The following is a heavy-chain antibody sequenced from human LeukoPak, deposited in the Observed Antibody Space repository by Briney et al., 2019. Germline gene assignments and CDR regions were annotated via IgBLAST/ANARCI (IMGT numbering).Heavy chain of an antibody. D-gene: IGHD1-26*01. CDR3: AKDERGVGAT. CDR2: IRYDGSNK. J-gene: IGHJ3*01. CDR1: GFTFSTYA. V-gene: IGHV3-30*02. Sequence: GRSLRLSCAASGFTFSTYAMHWVRQAPGKGLEWVAFIRYDGSNKYYADSVKGRFTISRDNSKNTLYLQMNSLRAEDTAVYYCAKDERGVGATWGQGTMVTVSS.